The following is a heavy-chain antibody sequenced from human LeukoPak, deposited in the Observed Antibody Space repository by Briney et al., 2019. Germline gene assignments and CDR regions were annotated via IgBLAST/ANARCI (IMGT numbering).Heavy chain of an antibody. J-gene: IGHJ6*02. CDR3: ARQRSAATEREEVYYYFYGMDV. CDR2: IYPCGSDT. V-gene: IGHV5-51*01. D-gene: IGHD2-15*01. Sequence: GESLKISCKGSGYSFTSYWIGLVRQMPGKGLEWMGIIYPCGSDTRYSPSFQGLVTISADKSISTAYLQWSSLKASDTAIYYCARQRSAATEREEVYYYFYGMDVWGQGTTVTVSS. CDR1: GYSFTSYW.